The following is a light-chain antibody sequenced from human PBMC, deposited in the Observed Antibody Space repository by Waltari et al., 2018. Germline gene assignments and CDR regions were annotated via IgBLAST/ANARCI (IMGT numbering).Light chain of an antibody. CDR2: DVR. V-gene: IGLV2-14*03. CDR3: SSYTSSSTE. CDR1: SSDVGGYNY. J-gene: IGLJ2*01. Sequence: QSALTQPASVSGSPGQSITISCTGTSSDVGGYNYVSWYQQHPGKAPKLMIYDVRNQPSGVCNRFSGSKSGNTASLTISGLQAEDEADYYCSSYTSSSTEFGGGTKLTVL.